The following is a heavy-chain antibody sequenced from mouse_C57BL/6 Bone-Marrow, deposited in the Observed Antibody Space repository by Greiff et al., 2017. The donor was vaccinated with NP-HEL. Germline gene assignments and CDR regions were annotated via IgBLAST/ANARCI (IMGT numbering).Heavy chain of an antibody. Sequence: EVQLQQSGPELVKPGASVKISCKASGYTFTDYYMNWVKQSHGKSLEWIGDINPNNGGTSYNQKFKGKATLTVDKSSSTAYMELRSLTSEDSAVYYCAREGDSKKFYAMDYWGQGTSVTVSS. CDR1: GYTFTDYY. J-gene: IGHJ4*01. CDR3: AREGDSKKFYAMDY. D-gene: IGHD2-5*01. V-gene: IGHV1-26*01. CDR2: INPNNGGT.